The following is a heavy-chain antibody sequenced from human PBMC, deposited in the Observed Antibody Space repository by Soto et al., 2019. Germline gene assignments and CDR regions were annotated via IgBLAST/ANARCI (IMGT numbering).Heavy chain of an antibody. CDR1: CGSISSGGYY. CDR2: NYYSGTT. CDR3: ARDRMGTTGTPFDY. J-gene: IGHJ4*02. V-gene: IGHV4-31*03. Sequence: HGQLQESAPGLVKPSQNLSLTCTVSCGSISSGGYYWSWIRQHPGKRLEWIGYNYYSGTTYYNPSLQSRVTISVDTSKNQFSLKLSFVAAAETAVYYWARDRMGTTGTPFDYWGQGTLVTVSS. D-gene: IGHD4-17*01.